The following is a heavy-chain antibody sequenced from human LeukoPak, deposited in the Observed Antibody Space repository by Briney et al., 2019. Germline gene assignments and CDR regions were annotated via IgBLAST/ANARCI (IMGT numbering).Heavy chain of an antibody. V-gene: IGHV3-21*01. D-gene: IGHD2-2*01. Sequence: GALRLCCAASGFTFSSYSMNWVRQAPGKGLEWVSSISSSSSYIYYADSVKGRFTISRDNAKNPLYLQMNSLRAEDTAVYYCASPREYQLLYFGYWGQGTLVTVSS. CDR3: ASPREYQLLYFGY. J-gene: IGHJ4*02. CDR1: GFTFSSYS. CDR2: ISSSSSYI.